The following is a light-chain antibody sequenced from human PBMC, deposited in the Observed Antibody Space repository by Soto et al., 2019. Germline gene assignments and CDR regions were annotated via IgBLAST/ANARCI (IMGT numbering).Light chain of an antibody. CDR3: SSYPGTYPIE. CDR2: DVT. J-gene: IGLJ2*01. Sequence: QSALTQPRSVSGSPGQSVTISCTGTSSNVGGYNYVSWYQQHPGKAPKLMIYDVTKRPSGVPDRFSGSKSGNTASLTISGLQAEDEADYYCSSYPGTYPIEFGGGTQLTVL. CDR1: SSNVGGYNY. V-gene: IGLV2-11*01.